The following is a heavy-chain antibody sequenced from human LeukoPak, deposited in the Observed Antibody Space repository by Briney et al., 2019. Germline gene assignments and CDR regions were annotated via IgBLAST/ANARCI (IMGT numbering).Heavy chain of an antibody. CDR2: IYYSGST. V-gene: IGHV4-61*01. Sequence: SETLSLTYTVSGGSVSSGSYYWSWIRQPPGKGLEWIGYIYYSGSTNYNPSLKSRVTISVDTSKNQFSLKLSSVTAADTAVYYCARDESSNYYGMDVWGQGTTVTVSS. CDR1: GGSVSSGSYY. CDR3: ARDESSNYYGMDV. J-gene: IGHJ6*02. D-gene: IGHD6-19*01.